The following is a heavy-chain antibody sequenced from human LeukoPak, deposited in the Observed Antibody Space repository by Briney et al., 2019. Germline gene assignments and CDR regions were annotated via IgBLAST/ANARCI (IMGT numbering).Heavy chain of an antibody. CDR3: ARGRAFTFHLDY. CDR2: IYYSGGT. D-gene: IGHD2-21*01. J-gene: IGHJ4*02. Sequence: PSETLSLTCTVSGGSISSYYWSWIRQPPGKGLEWIGYIYYSGGTNYNPSLKSRVTISVDTSKNQFSLKLSSVTAADTAVYYCARGRAFTFHLDYWGQGTLVTVSS. CDR1: GGSISSYY. V-gene: IGHV4-59*01.